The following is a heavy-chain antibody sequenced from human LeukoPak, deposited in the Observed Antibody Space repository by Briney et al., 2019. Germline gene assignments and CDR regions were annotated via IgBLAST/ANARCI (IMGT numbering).Heavy chain of an antibody. J-gene: IGHJ4*02. D-gene: IGHD6-13*01. CDR2: INWNGGST. Sequence: GGSLRLSCAASGFTFDDYGMSWVRQAPGKGLEWVSGINWNGGSTGYADSVKGRFTISRDNAKNSLYLQMNSLRAEDMTLYYCAKEGSSWSTFDYWGQGTLVTVSS. CDR3: AKEGSSWSTFDY. V-gene: IGHV3-20*04. CDR1: GFTFDDYG.